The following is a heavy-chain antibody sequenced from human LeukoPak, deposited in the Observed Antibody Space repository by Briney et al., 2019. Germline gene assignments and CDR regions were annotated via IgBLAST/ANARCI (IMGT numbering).Heavy chain of an antibody. V-gene: IGHV1-69*13. D-gene: IGHD3-9*01. CDR1: GYTFTRYY. J-gene: IGHJ1*01. CDR3: ARDSSEFRSLIFH. CDR2: ITPMFGTA. Sequence: GASVKVSCKASGYTFTRYYIHWVRQAPGQGLEWMGGITPMFGTAKYAQKFQGRVTITADESTSTAYMELSSLRSEDTAVYYCARDSSEFRSLIFHWGQGTLVTVSS.